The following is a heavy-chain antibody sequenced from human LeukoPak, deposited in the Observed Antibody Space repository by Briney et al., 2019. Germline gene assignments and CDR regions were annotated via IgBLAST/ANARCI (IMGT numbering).Heavy chain of an antibody. D-gene: IGHD3-16*01. V-gene: IGHV3-7*01. Sequence: GGSLRLSCEASGFTFRSYWMSWVRQAPGKGLEWVANINEGGSERYYVDSVKGRFTISRDNANNCLHLQMSSLRAEDTAVYYCAKTANVFGRGFWGQGTLVTVSS. CDR3: AKTANVFGRGF. CDR2: INEGGSER. J-gene: IGHJ4*02. CDR1: GFTFRSYW.